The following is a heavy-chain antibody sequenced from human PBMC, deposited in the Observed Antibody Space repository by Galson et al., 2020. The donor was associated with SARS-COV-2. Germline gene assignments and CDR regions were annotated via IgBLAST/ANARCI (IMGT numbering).Heavy chain of an antibody. CDR1: GFTFSSYA. CDR3: AKVPYSSSWYGMDV. CDR2: ISGSGGST. D-gene: IGHD6-13*01. Sequence: GESLKISCAASGFTFSSYAKSWVRQAPGKGLEWVSAISGSGGSTYYADSVKGRFTISRDNSKNTLYLQMNSLRAEDTAVYYCAKVPYSSSWYGMDVWGQGTTVTVSS. J-gene: IGHJ6*02. V-gene: IGHV3-23*01.